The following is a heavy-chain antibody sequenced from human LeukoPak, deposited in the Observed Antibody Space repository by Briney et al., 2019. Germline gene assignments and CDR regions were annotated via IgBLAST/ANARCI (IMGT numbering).Heavy chain of an antibody. V-gene: IGHV3-30*02. CDR1: GYSFSSYA. CDR2: IGYDGNNE. CDR3: AKARYYYDTSYFDY. J-gene: IGHJ4*02. D-gene: IGHD3-22*01. Sequence: GGSLRRYCVASGYSFSSYARHRVRQAPGKGREWGALIGYDGNNERYTASVKGRFTISRDNSKNTLYLQMNSLRAEDTALYYCAKARYYYDTSYFDYWGQGPLVTVSS.